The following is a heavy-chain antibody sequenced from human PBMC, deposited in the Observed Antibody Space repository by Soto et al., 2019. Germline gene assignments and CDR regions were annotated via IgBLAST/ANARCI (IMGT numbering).Heavy chain of an antibody. V-gene: IGHV1-18*01. CDR3: ARGRYGDY. Sequence: QVHLVQSGAEVKKPGASVKVSCQASGYAFTTYGITWVRQAPGQGLEWMGWISAHNGNTNYAQKLQGSVTVTRDTSTSTAYMELRSLRSDGTVVYYCARGRYGDYWGQGAVVTVSS. D-gene: IGHD1-1*01. J-gene: IGHJ4*02. CDR1: GYAFTTYG. CDR2: ISAHNGNT.